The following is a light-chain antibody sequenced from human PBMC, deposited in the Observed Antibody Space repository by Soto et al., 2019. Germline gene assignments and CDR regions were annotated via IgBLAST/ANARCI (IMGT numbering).Light chain of an antibody. CDR3: QQYDSSPRT. CDR2: GAS. CDR1: QSLSSST. J-gene: IGKJ2*01. Sequence: EVVLTQSPGTLSLSPGERATLPCRASQSLSSSTLVWYQQKPGQAPRLLIYGASSRATGITDRFIGSGSGTDFNLTISRLEPDDFAVSYCQQYDSSPRTFGQGNKLEI. V-gene: IGKV3-20*01.